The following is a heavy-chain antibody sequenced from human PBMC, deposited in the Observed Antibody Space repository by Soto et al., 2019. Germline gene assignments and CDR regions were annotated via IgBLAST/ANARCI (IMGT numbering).Heavy chain of an antibody. V-gene: IGHV1-2*02. D-gene: IGHD6-19*01. CDR2: INPNSGGT. CDR1: GYTFTGCY. J-gene: IGHJ3*02. CDR3: ARDRAYIAVAGDAFDI. Sequence: ASVKVSCKASGYTFTGCYMHWVRQAPGQGLEWMRWINPNSGGTNYAQKFQGRVTMTRDTSISTAYMELSRLRSDDTAVYYCARDRAYIAVAGDAFDIWGQGTMVTVSS.